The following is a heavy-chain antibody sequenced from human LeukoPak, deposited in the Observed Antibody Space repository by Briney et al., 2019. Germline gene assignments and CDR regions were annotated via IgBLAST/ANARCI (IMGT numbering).Heavy chain of an antibody. V-gene: IGHV3-23*01. CDR2: IRVSDDT. J-gene: IGHJ5*02. CDR3: ARDHYCAGTICYHPS. Sequence: GGSLRLSCAASGFTFSNYAMNWVRQAPGKGLEWVSGIRVSDDTYYADSVKGRFTISRDNAKNSLYLQMNSLRVEDTAMYYCARDHYCAGTICYHPSWGQGTLVTVSS. CDR1: GFTFSNYA. D-gene: IGHD2-2*01.